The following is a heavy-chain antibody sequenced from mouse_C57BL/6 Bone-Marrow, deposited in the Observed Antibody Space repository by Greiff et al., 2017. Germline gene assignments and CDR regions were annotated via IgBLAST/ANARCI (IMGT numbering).Heavy chain of an antibody. J-gene: IGHJ3*01. Sequence: EVQLQQSGAELVRPGSSVKMSCKTSGYTFTSYGINWVKQRPGQGLEWIGYIYIGNGYTEYTEKFKGKATLTLDKSYNTVFMQISRLTSEDSAIYFCGRDLTGYWGQGTLVTVSA. D-gene: IGHD4-1*01. CDR3: GRDLTGY. V-gene: IGHV1-58*01. CDR1: GYTFTSYG. CDR2: IYIGNGYT.